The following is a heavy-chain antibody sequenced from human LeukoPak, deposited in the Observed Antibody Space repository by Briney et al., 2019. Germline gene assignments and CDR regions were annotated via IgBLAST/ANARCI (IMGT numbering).Heavy chain of an antibody. Sequence: PGGSLRLSCAASGFTFSNYWMHWVRQAPGKGLVWVSRINYDGTTTGYADSVKGRFTISRDNAKNTLYLQMNSLRAEDTAVYYCARLDVFDIWGQGTMVTVSS. CDR2: INYDGTTT. D-gene: IGHD1-1*01. J-gene: IGHJ3*02. CDR1: GFTFSNYW. CDR3: ARLDVFDI. V-gene: IGHV3-74*01.